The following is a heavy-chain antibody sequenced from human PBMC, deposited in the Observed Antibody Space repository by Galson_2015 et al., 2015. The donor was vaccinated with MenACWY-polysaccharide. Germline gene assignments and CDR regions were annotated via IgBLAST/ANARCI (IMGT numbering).Heavy chain of an antibody. CDR2: ISAYNGNT. CDR1: GYTFTNYG. CDR3: ARDDPSRAATGTADYYGMDV. J-gene: IGHJ6*02. Sequence: SVKVSCKASGYTFTNYGISWVRQAPGQGLEWMGWISAYNGNTNSAQKLQGRVTMTTDTSTSTAYMELGSLRSDDTAVYYCARDDPSRAATGTADYYGMDVWGQGTTVTVSS. D-gene: IGHD6-13*01. V-gene: IGHV1-18*01.